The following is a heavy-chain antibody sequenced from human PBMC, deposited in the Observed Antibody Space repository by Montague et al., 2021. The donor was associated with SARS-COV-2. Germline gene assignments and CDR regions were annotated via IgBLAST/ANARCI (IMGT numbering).Heavy chain of an antibody. D-gene: IGHD3-3*01. CDR1: GGSLSGYY. Sequence: SETLSLTCAVYGGSLSGYYWAWIRHTPGKGLEWIGEINHSGNTNYNPSLKSRLTISVDTSKKQFSLNLSSVTTADTAVYYCARGADYDFWSGYLRYKWFDPWGLGTPVTVSS. CDR3: ARGADYDFWSGYLRYKWFDP. CDR2: INHSGNT. J-gene: IGHJ5*02. V-gene: IGHV4-34*01.